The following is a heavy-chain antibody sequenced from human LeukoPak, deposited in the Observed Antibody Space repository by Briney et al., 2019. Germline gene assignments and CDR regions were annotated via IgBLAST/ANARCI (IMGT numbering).Heavy chain of an antibody. V-gene: IGHV3-30*18. CDR2: ISYDGSNT. J-gene: IGHJ4*02. Sequence: GGSLRLSCAASRFSFRSYDMHWVRQAPGKGLEWVVVISYDGSNTYYTDSVKGRFTISRDNSKNTLYLQMNSLRPEDTAVYYCAKDGQLGGSSWFTLYFDYWGQGTLVTVSS. CDR1: RFSFRSYD. CDR3: AKDGQLGGSSWFTLYFDY. D-gene: IGHD6-13*01.